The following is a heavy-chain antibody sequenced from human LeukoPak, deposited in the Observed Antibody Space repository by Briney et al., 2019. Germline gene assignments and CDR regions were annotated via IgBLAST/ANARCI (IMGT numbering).Heavy chain of an antibody. CDR2: VSGSGGST. D-gene: IGHD1-26*01. J-gene: IGHJ4*02. CDR3: ARAGSWSSRPYFDY. Sequence: GGSLRLSCAAPGFSFSSYVMSWVRQAPGKGLEWVSAVSGSGGSTYSADSVKGRFTISRDNSKNVVYLQTSSLRAEDTAVYYCARAGSWSSRPYFDYWGQGILVSVSS. CDR1: GFSFSSYV. V-gene: IGHV3-23*01.